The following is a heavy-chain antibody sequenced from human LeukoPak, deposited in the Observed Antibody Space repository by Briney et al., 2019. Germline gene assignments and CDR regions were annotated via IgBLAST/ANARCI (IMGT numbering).Heavy chain of an antibody. V-gene: IGHV4-61*02. D-gene: IGHD6-13*01. CDR1: GGSISSGSYY. CDR2: IYTSGST. J-gene: IGHJ4*02. Sequence: SQTLSLTCTVSGGSISSGSYYWSWIRQPAGKGLEWIGRIYTSGSTNYNPSLKSRVTISVDTSKNQFSLKLSSVTAADTAVYYCARAGSRWYGLDYWGQGTLVTVPS. CDR3: ARAGSRWYGLDY.